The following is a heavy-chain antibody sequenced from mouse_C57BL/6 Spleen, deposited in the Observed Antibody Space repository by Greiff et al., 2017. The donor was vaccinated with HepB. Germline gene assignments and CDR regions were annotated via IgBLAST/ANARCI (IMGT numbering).Heavy chain of an antibody. V-gene: IGHV5-4*01. Sequence: EVQLVESGGGLVKPGGSLKLSCAASGFTFSSYAMSWVRQTPEKRLEWVATISDGGSYTYYPDNVKGRFTISRDNAKNNLYLQMSHLKSEDTAMYYCARDNKYWYFDVWGTGTTVTVSS. CDR2: ISDGGSYT. CDR3: ARDNKYWYFDV. CDR1: GFTFSSYA. J-gene: IGHJ1*03.